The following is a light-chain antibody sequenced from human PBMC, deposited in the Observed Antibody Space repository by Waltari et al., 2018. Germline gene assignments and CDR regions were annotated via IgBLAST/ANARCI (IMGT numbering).Light chain of an antibody. CDR1: SGHRSYA. Sequence: QLVLTQSPSASASLGASVKLTCTLSSGHRSYALAWHQQQPEKSPRYLMKLNSDGSHSKGDGFPDRFSGSSSGAERSLTISNLQSEDEADYYCQSWGTGIPWVFGGGTRLTVL. V-gene: IGLV4-69*01. CDR2: LNSDGSH. CDR3: QSWGTGIPWV. J-gene: IGLJ3*02.